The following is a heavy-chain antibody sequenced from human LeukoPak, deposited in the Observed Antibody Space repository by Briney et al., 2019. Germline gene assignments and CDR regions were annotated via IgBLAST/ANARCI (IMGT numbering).Heavy chain of an antibody. CDR2: INPSGGST. D-gene: IGHD6-19*01. J-gene: IGHJ3*02. V-gene: IGHV1-46*01. CDR1: GYTFTSYY. Sequence: GASVKVSCKASGYTFTSYYMHWVRQAPGQGLEWMGIINPSGGSTSYAQKFQGRVTMTRDTSTSTVYMELSSLGFEDTAVYYCGGSSGWYEAFDIWGQGTMVTVSS. CDR3: GGSSGWYEAFDI.